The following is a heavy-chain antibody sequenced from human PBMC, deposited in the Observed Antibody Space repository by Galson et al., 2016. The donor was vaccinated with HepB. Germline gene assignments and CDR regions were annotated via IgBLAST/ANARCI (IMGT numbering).Heavy chain of an antibody. V-gene: IGHV1-18*01. Sequence: SVKVSCKASGYTFINYGISWVRQAPGLGLEWMGWISAYNGKTNYAQKFKGRVTMTTDTSTSTAYMELRSLRSDDTAVYYCARGRGYGDYLPLRSFDLWGRGTLLTVSS. CDR3: ARGRGYGDYLPLRSFDL. J-gene: IGHJ2*01. CDR1: GYTFINYG. CDR2: ISAYNGKT. D-gene: IGHD4-17*01.